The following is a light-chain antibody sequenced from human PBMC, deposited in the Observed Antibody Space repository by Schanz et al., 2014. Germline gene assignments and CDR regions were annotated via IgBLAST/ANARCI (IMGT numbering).Light chain of an antibody. J-gene: IGKJ1*01. V-gene: IGKV1-5*01. Sequence: DIQMTQSPSTLSASVGDSVTITCRASQSITSWLAWYQQKPGKAPKLLIYSASTLQSGVPSRFSGSGSGTDFTLTISSLQSEDFAVYYCQQYGSSPWTFGQGTKVEIK. CDR2: SAS. CDR3: QQYGSSPWT. CDR1: QSITSW.